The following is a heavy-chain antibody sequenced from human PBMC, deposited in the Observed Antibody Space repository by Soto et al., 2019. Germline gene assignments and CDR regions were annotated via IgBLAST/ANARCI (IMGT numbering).Heavy chain of an antibody. CDR1: GYTFTGYY. D-gene: IGHD3-9*01. CDR3: ARAGAHYDILTGCRETNWFDP. J-gene: IGHJ5*02. CDR2: INPNSGGT. V-gene: IGHV1-2*04. Sequence: GASVKVCCKASGYTFTGYYMYWVRQAPGQGLEWMGWINPNSGGTNYAQKFQGWVTMTRDTSISTAYMELSRLRSDDTAVYYCARAGAHYDILTGCRETNWFDPWGQGTLVTVSS.